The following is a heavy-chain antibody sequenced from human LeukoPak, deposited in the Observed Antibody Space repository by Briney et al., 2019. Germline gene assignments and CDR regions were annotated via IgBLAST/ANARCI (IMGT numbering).Heavy chain of an antibody. Sequence: GGSLRLSCAASGSTFSDYYMSWIRQAPGKGLEWVSYISSSGSTIYYADSVKGRFTIYRDNAKNSLYLQMNSLRAEDTAVYYCASVSTVTTYYYYGMDVWGQGTTVTVSS. J-gene: IGHJ6*02. D-gene: IGHD4-17*01. CDR3: ASVSTVTTYYYYGMDV. CDR1: GSTFSDYY. CDR2: ISSSGSTI. V-gene: IGHV3-11*01.